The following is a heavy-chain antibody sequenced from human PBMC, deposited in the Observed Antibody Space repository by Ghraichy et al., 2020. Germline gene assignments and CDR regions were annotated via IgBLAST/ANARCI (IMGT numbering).Heavy chain of an antibody. J-gene: IGHJ3*01. CDR2: IYYSGST. Sequence: RRYDGRWGGQAPGKGLEWIGYIYYSGSTNYNPSLKSRVTISVDTSKNQFSLKLSSVTAADTAVYYCARLYYDFWSGYYGDWGQGTMVTVSS. CDR1: RRYD. CDR3: ARLYYDFWSGYYGD. D-gene: IGHD3-3*01. V-gene: IGHV4-59*08.